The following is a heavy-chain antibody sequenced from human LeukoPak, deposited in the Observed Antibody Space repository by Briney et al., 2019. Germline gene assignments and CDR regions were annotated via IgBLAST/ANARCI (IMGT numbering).Heavy chain of an antibody. V-gene: IGHV1-2*06. J-gene: IGHJ4*02. CDR2: INPNSGDT. CDR1: GGTFSSYA. Sequence: ASVKVSCKASGGTFSSYAISWVRQAPGQGLEWMGRINPNSGDTNYAQNFQGRVTMTRDESISTAYMELSRLRSDDTAVYYCARDYCSSTSCLFDYWGQGTLVTVSS. D-gene: IGHD2-2*01. CDR3: ARDYCSSTSCLFDY.